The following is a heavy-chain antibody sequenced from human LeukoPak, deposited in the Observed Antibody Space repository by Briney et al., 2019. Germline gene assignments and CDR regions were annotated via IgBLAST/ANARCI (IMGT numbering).Heavy chain of an antibody. J-gene: IGHJ6*02. CDR1: GGSISSYY. CDR2: IYTSGST. V-gene: IGHV4-4*07. D-gene: IGHD2-15*01. CDR3: ARAKGVVAATRNYYYYGMDV. Sequence: SETLSLTCTVSGGSISSYYWSWIRQPAGKGLEWIGRIYTSGSTNYNPSLKSRVTISVDTSKNQFSLKLSSVTAADTAVYYCARAKGVVAATRNYYYYGMDVWGQGATVTVSS.